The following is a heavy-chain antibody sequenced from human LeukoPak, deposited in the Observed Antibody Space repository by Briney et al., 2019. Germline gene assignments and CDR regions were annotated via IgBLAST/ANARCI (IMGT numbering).Heavy chain of an antibody. CDR1: GFTFSSYG. V-gene: IGHV3-30*18. CDR3: AKVERRYCSSTSCYPPDY. Sequence: PGGSLRLSCAASGFTFSSYGMHWVRQAPGKGLEWVAVISYDGSNKYYADSVKGRFTISRDNSKSTLYLQMNSLRAEDTAVYYCAKVERRYCSSTSCYPPDYWGQGTLVTVSS. D-gene: IGHD2-2*01. CDR2: ISYDGSNK. J-gene: IGHJ4*02.